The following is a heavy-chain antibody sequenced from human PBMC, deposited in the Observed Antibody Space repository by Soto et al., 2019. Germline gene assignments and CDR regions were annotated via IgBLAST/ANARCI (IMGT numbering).Heavy chain of an antibody. Sequence: SETLSLTCTVSGGSISSGGYYWSWIRQHPGKGLEWIGYIYYSGSTYYNPSLKSRVTISVDTSKNQFSLKLSSVTAADTAVYYCVSSSSGSGNYYFAYWGQGTLVTVSA. V-gene: IGHV4-31*03. CDR3: VSSSSGSGNYYFAY. D-gene: IGHD3-10*01. CDR1: GGSISSGGYY. J-gene: IGHJ4*02. CDR2: IYYSGST.